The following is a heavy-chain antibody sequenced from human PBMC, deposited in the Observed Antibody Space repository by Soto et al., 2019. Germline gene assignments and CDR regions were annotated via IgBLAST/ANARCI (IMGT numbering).Heavy chain of an antibody. V-gene: IGHV4-59*08. Sequence: SETLSLTCIVSGGSISSFYWGWIRQPPEKGLEWIGNIFYTGSPGYNPSLRSRVTISLDTSRNQFFLKVNSVAAADTAVYYCARRTSCGGDCYWLDYWGQGTLVTVSS. CDR1: GGSISSFY. CDR2: IFYTGSP. J-gene: IGHJ4*02. D-gene: IGHD2-21*02. CDR3: ARRTSCGGDCYWLDY.